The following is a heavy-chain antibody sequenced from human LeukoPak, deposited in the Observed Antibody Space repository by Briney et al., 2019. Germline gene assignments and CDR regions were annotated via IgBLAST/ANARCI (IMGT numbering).Heavy chain of an antibody. J-gene: IGHJ3*02. V-gene: IGHV4-31*03. CDR2: ICYSGST. D-gene: IGHD3-22*01. CDR1: GGSISSGGYY. Sequence: SETLSLTCTVSGGSISSGGYYWSWIRQHPGKGLEWIGYICYSGSTYYNPSLKSRVTISVDTSKNQFSLKLSSVTAADTAVYYCATPNPNYYDSSGYYSESASAFDIWGQGTMVTVPS. CDR3: ATPNPNYYDSSGYYSESASAFDI.